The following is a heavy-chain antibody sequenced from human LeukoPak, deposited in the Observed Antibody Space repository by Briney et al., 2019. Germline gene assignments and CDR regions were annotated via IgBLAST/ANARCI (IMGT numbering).Heavy chain of an antibody. J-gene: IGHJ5*02. V-gene: IGHV4-39*02. CDR1: GGSISSSSYY. D-gene: IGHD6-13*01. CDR2: IYYSGST. Sequence: SETLSLTCTVSGGSISSSSYYWGWIRQPPGKGLEWIGGIYYSGSTYYNPSLKSRVTISVDTSKNQFSLKLSSVTAADTAVYYCARDVSGIAAALNWFDPWGQGTLVTVSS. CDR3: ARDVSGIAAALNWFDP.